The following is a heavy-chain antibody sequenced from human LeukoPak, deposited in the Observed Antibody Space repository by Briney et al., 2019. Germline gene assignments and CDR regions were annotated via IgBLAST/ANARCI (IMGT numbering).Heavy chain of an antibody. CDR1: GFTFSNHA. D-gene: IGHD3-3*01. J-gene: IGHJ6*03. CDR2: ISWNSGSI. Sequence: GGSLRLSCAASGFTFSNHAMTWVRQAPGKGLEWVSGISWNSGSIGYADSVKGRFTISRDNAKNSLYLQMNSLRAEDTAVYYCARGGGSPHSVYYYYYMDVWGKGTTVTVSS. CDR3: ARGGGSPHSVYYYYYMDV. V-gene: IGHV3-9*01.